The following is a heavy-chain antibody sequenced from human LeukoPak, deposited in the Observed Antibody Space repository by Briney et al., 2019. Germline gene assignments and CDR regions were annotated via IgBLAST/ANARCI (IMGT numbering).Heavy chain of an antibody. CDR3: ARASMVRGVRFDY. J-gene: IGHJ4*02. Sequence: PSETLSLTCAVYGGSFSGYYWSWIRQPPGKGLEWIGEINHSGSTNYNPSLKSRVTISVDTSKNQFSLKLSSVTAAETAVYYCARASMVRGVRFDYWGQGTLVTVSS. V-gene: IGHV4-34*01. CDR2: INHSGST. D-gene: IGHD3-10*01. CDR1: GGSFSGYY.